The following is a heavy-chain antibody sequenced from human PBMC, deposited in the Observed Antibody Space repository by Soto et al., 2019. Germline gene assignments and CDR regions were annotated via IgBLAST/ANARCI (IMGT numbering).Heavy chain of an antibody. CDR3: ATRGGSGSHYYYYGMDG. Sequence: GASVKVSCKASGGTFSSYAISCVRQAPGQGLEWMGGIIPIFGTANYAQKFQGRVTITADESTSTAYMELSSLRSEDTAVYYCATRGGSGSHYYYYGMDGWGQGTTVTVSS. D-gene: IGHD3-10*01. J-gene: IGHJ6*02. CDR2: IIPIFGTA. CDR1: GGTFSSYA. V-gene: IGHV1-69*13.